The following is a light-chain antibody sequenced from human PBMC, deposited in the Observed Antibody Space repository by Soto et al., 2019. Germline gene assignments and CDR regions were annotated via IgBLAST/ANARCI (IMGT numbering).Light chain of an antibody. CDR1: SSDVGGYNY. CDR2: EVS. J-gene: IGLJ3*02. CDR3: SSYTSSSTGV. V-gene: IGLV2-14*01. Sequence: QSALTQPASVSGSPGQSITISCTGTSSDVGGYNYVSWSQQYPGKAPKLMIYEVSNRPSGVSNRFSGSKSGNTASLTISGLQAEDEADYYCSSYTSSSTGVFGGGTKVTVL.